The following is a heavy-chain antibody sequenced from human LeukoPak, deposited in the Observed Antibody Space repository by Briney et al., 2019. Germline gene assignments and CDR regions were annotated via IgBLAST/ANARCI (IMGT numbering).Heavy chain of an antibody. D-gene: IGHD7-27*01. CDR2: IFNSGST. CDR3: ARHYRLNTGFDY. Sequence: SETLSLTCIVSGGSISSRSYYWGWIRQPPGKGLEWIASIFNSGSTYYHSSLQSRVTISVDTSKNRFSLRLTSVTAADTAVYYCARHYRLNTGFDYWGQGTLVTVSS. CDR1: GGSISSRSYY. V-gene: IGHV4-39*01. J-gene: IGHJ4*02.